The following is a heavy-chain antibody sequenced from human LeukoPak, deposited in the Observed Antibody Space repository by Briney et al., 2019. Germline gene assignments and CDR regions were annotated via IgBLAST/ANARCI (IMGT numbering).Heavy chain of an antibody. J-gene: IGHJ6*03. V-gene: IGHV3-30*01. Sequence: PGRSLRPSCAASGFTFSSYSMHWVRQAPGNGLEWVAVISYDGSNKYYADSVKGRFTISRHNSKNTLYLQMNSLRAEDTAVYYCARGDYGDSYYYYYYMDVWGKGTTVTVSS. CDR1: GFTFSSYS. CDR2: ISYDGSNK. CDR3: ARGDYGDSYYYYYYMDV. D-gene: IGHD4-17*01.